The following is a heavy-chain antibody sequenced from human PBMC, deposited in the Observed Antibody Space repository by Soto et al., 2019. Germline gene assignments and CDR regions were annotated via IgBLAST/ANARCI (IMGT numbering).Heavy chain of an antibody. D-gene: IGHD2-2*01. CDR2: INAGNGNT. CDR1: AYTFTSYA. CDR3: ARYCSSTSRPRLGY. V-gene: IGHV1-3*01. J-gene: IGHJ4*02. Sequence: SVKVSCKASAYTFTSYAVHWVRQAPGQRLEWMGWINAGNGNTKYSQKFQGRVTITRDTSASTAYMELSSLRSEDTAVYYCARYCSSTSRPRLGYWGQGTLVTASS.